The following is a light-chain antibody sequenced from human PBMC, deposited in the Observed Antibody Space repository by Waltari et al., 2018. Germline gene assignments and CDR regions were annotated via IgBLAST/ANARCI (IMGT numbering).Light chain of an antibody. CDR2: EVS. Sequence: QSALTQPPSMSGSPGQSVTISCTGTSSDVGSYNRVSWYQQSPGTAPKHMIYEVSNRPSGVPHRFSGSKASNTAPLTISGLQADDEADYYCSSYTSSTTWVFGGGTKLTVL. J-gene: IGLJ3*02. CDR1: SSDVGSYNR. CDR3: SSYTSSTTWV. V-gene: IGLV2-18*02.